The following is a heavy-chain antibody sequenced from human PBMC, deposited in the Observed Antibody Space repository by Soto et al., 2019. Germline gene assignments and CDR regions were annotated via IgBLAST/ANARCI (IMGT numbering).Heavy chain of an antibody. V-gene: IGHV3-23*01. CDR2: VSIGGST. CDR3: AKRRGAGGHFDY. Sequence: GGSLRLSCAVSGFTFSSYAMGWVRQGPGKGLEWVAVVSIGGSTHYADSVRGRFTISRDNSKNTLSLQMNSLTAEDTAVYFCAKRRGAGGHFDYWGQGALVTVSS. D-gene: IGHD2-15*01. CDR1: GFTFSSYA. J-gene: IGHJ4*02.